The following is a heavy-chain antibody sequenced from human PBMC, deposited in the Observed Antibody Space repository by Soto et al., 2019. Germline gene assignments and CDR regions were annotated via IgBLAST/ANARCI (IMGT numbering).Heavy chain of an antibody. CDR2: INHSGST. CDR1: GGSFSGYY. Sequence: SETLSLTCAVYGGSFSGYYWSWIRQPPGKGLEWIGEINHSGSTNYNLSLKSRVTISIDTSKNQFSLKLSSVTAADTAVYYCARGGDSSSYYDAFDIWGQGTMVTVSS. CDR3: ARGGDSSSYYDAFDI. D-gene: IGHD3-22*01. J-gene: IGHJ3*02. V-gene: IGHV4-34*01.